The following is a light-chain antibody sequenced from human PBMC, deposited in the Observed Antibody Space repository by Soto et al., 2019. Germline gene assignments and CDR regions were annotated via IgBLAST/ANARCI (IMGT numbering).Light chain of an antibody. CDR2: AAS. CDR1: QSVGGS. CDR3: QQYYDWPRT. J-gene: IGKJ1*01. Sequence: EIVLTQSPATLSVSPGEGATLSCRASQSVGGSLAWYQQQPGQAPRLLIYAASTRATGIPARFSGSGSGTEFTLTISSLQSEDFAVYYCQQYYDWPRTFGQGTKVEVK. V-gene: IGKV3-15*01.